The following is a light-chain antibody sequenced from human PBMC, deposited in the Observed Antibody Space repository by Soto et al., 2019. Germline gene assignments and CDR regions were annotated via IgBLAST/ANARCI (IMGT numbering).Light chain of an antibody. J-gene: IGKJ1*01. CDR3: HQRQSWPRT. Sequence: EVVMRQSPATLSVSPGEGATLSCRASQGIGDTLAWYQHKPGQTPRLLIYQTSLRAAGIPARFSASGSGTDFTLTISDVQPEDFALYYCHQRQSWPRTFGQGTKVDIK. CDR1: QGIGDT. CDR2: QTS. V-gene: IGKV3D-15*03.